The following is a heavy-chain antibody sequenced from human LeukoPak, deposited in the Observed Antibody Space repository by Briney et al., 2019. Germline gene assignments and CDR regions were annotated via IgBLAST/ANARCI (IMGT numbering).Heavy chain of an antibody. CDR2: ISGNGIST. CDR3: AKDSAWVWAQFDY. D-gene: IGHD3-10*01. Sequence: GGSLRLSCAASGFTFSSYAMTWVRQAPGKGLEWVSGISGNGISTYYADSVKGRFTISRDNSKNTLYLQMNSLRAEDTAVYYCAKDSAWVWAQFDYWGQGTLVTVSS. J-gene: IGHJ4*02. V-gene: IGHV3-23*01. CDR1: GFTFSSYA.